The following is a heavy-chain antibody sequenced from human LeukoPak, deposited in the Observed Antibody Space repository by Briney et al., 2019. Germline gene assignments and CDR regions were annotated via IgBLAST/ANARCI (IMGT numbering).Heavy chain of an antibody. Sequence: GGSLRLSCAASGFSFSSYNMNWVRQTPGEGLEWVSGIRWNSGSIGYADSVKGRFTISRDNAENSLYLQMNSLRAEDTAVYYCARDLYCSSTSCYANDYWGQGTLVTVSS. V-gene: IGHV3-21*01. CDR1: GFSFSSYN. CDR2: IRWNSGSI. D-gene: IGHD2-2*01. CDR3: ARDLYCSSTSCYANDY. J-gene: IGHJ4*02.